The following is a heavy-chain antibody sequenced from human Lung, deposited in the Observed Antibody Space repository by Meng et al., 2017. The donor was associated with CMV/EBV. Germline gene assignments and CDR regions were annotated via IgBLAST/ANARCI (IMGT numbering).Heavy chain of an antibody. CDR2: IIPIFGTA. D-gene: IGHD3-22*01. V-gene: IGHV1-69*05. CDR3: ARDPHTLYDSSGYYYYYGMDV. J-gene: IGHJ6*02. Sequence: KISCKASGGTFSSYAISWVRQAPGQGLEWMGGIIPIFGTANYAQKFQGRVTITTDESTSTAYMELSSLRSEDTAVYYCARDPHTLYDSSGYYYYYGMDVWGQGTTVTVSS. CDR1: GGTFSSYA.